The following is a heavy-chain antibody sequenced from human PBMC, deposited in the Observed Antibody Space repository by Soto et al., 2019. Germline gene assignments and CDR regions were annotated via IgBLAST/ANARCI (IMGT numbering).Heavy chain of an antibody. CDR3: ARDLSQPSEFSYEAFDV. V-gene: IGHV3-7*04. D-gene: IGHD2-2*01. CDR1: GFPFSAFW. CDR2: IKRDGTLR. J-gene: IGHJ3*01. Sequence: EVQLVESGGGLVQPGESLRLSCAASGFPFSAFWMNWLRQAPGKGLEWGANIKRDGTLRHYGDSVEGRCTLSRDNAENSWFLQLNSLRPEDTSMYYCARDLSQPSEFSYEAFDVWGQGTVVTVSS.